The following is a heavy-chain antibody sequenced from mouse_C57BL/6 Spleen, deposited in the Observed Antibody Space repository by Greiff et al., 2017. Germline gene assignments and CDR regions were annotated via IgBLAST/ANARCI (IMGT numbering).Heavy chain of an antibody. CDR3: ARSDDYAY. Sequence: VQLQQSGAELVRPGSSVKLSCKASGYTFTSYWMDWVKQRPGQGLEWIGNIYPSDSETHYNQKFKDKATLTGDKSSSTAYMQLSSLTSEDSAVWYCARSDDYAYWGQGTLVTVSA. V-gene: IGHV1-61*01. J-gene: IGHJ3*01. D-gene: IGHD2-13*01. CDR2: IYPSDSET. CDR1: GYTFTSYW.